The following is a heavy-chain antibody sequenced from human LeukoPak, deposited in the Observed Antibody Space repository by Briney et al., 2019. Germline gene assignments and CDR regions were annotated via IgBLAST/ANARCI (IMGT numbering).Heavy chain of an antibody. CDR3: ARERVEQQLVLRYSYYYMDV. CDR2: ISSSSMTV. D-gene: IGHD6-13*01. CDR1: GFTFSAYS. V-gene: IGHV3-48*01. Sequence: GGSLRLSCAASGFTFSAYSMTWVRQAPGKGLEWLSYISSSSMTVYYADSVKGRFTISRDNGKNSLFLQMNSLRAEDAAVYYCARERVEQQLVLRYSYYYMDVWGKGTTVTVSS. J-gene: IGHJ6*03.